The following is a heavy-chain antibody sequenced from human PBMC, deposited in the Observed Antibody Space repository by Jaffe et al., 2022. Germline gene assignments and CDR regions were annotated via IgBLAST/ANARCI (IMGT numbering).Heavy chain of an antibody. CDR3: ARKAYYYDSSGYYYCDDAFDI. CDR1: GFSLSTSGMC. CDR2: IDWDDDK. J-gene: IGHJ3*02. D-gene: IGHD3-22*01. V-gene: IGHV2-70*20. Sequence: QVTLRESGPALVKPTQTLTLTCTFSGFSLSTSGMCVSWVRQPPGKALEWLALIDWDDDKYYSTSLKTRLTISKDTSKNQVVLTMTNMDPVDTATYYCARKAYYYDSSGYYYCDDAFDIWGQGTMVTVSS.